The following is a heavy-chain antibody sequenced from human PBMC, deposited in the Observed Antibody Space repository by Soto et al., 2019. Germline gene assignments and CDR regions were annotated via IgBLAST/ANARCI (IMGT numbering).Heavy chain of an antibody. J-gene: IGHJ6*02. CDR2: IDPSDSYT. CDR3: AISYNGDYYYYYGMDV. CDR1: GYSFTSYW. Sequence: PGESLKISCKGSGYSFTSYWISWVRQMPGKGLEWMGRIDPSDSYTNYSPSFQGHVTISADKSISTAYLQWSSLKASDTAMYYCAISYNGDYYYYYGMDVWGQGTTVTVSS. V-gene: IGHV5-10-1*01. D-gene: IGHD1-1*01.